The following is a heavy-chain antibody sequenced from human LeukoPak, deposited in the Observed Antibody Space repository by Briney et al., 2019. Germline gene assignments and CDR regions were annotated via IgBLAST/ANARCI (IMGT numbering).Heavy chain of an antibody. Sequence: SETLSLTCTVSGGSISSSSYFWGWIRQPPGKGLEWIGSIYYSGNTYYNPSLKSRVTISLDTSKNQFSLKLGSVTAADTAVYYCARRNRWELLDFWGQGTLVTVSS. V-gene: IGHV4-39*01. CDR3: ARRNRWELLDF. J-gene: IGHJ4*02. CDR2: IYYSGNT. D-gene: IGHD1-26*01. CDR1: GGSISSSSYF.